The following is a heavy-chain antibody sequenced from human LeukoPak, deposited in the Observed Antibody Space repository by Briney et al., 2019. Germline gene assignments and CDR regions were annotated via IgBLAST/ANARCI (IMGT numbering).Heavy chain of an antibody. V-gene: IGHV4-39*07. D-gene: IGHD6-19*01. J-gene: IGHJ4*02. CDR2: IYYSGST. CDR1: GGSISSSSYY. CDR3: ARRTPNGAVAGTPSDY. Sequence: SETLSLTCTVSGGSISSSSYYWGWIRQPPGKGLEWIGSIYYSGSTYYNPSLKSRVTISVDTSKNQFSLKLSSVTAADTAVYYCARRTPNGAVAGTPSDYWGQGTLVTVSS.